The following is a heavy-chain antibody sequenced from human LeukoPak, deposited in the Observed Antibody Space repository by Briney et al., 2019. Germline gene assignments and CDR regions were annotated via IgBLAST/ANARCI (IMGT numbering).Heavy chain of an antibody. D-gene: IGHD3-3*01. CDR1: GYTFTGYY. CDR2: INPNSGGT. Sequence: ASVKVSCKASGYTFTGYYMHRVRQAPGQGLEWMGWINPNSGGTNYAQKFQGRVTMTRDTSISTAYMELSRLRSDDTAVYYCARAYDFWSGYYSNSEYFQHWGQGTLVTVSS. J-gene: IGHJ1*01. V-gene: IGHV1-2*02. CDR3: ARAYDFWSGYYSNSEYFQH.